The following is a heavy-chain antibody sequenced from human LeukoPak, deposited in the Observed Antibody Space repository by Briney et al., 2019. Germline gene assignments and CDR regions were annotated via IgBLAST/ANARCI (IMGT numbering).Heavy chain of an antibody. CDR3: ARAGIADSSSWYVWFDP. Sequence: SETLSLTCTVSGGSISSYYWSWIRQPPGKGLEWIGYIYYSGSTNYNPSLKSQVTILVDTSKNQFSLKLSSVTVADTAVYYCARAGIADSSSWYVWFDPWGQGTLVTVSS. V-gene: IGHV4-59*01. D-gene: IGHD6-13*01. CDR2: IYYSGST. J-gene: IGHJ5*02. CDR1: GGSISSYY.